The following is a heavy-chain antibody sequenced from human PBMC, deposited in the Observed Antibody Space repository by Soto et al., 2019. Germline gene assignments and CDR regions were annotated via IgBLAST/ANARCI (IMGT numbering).Heavy chain of an antibody. V-gene: IGHV1-46*01. CDR2: INPSGGST. CDR1: GYTFTSYY. D-gene: IGHD6-19*01. CDR3: AGQRGYSGYEPGIAVAGTTGSFDY. Sequence: ASVKVSCKASGYTFTSYYMHWLRHAPGQGLEWMGIINPSGGSTSYAQKFQGRVTMTRDTSTSTVYMELSSLRSEDTAVYYCAGQRGYSGYEPGIAVAGTTGSFDYWGQGTLVTVSS. J-gene: IGHJ4*02.